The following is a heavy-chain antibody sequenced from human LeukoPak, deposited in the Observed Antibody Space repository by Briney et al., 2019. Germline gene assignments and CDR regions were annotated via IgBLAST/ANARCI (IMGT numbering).Heavy chain of an antibody. D-gene: IGHD2-15*01. J-gene: IGHJ4*02. CDR3: AVYCSGGSCYSAQLN. Sequence: PSETLSLTCAAYGGSFSGYYWSWIRQPPGKGLEWIGEINHSGSTNYNPSLKSRVTISVDTSKNQFSLKLSSVTAADTAVYYCAVYCSGGSCYSAQLNWGQGTLVTVSS. V-gene: IGHV4-34*01. CDR1: GGSFSGYY. CDR2: INHSGST.